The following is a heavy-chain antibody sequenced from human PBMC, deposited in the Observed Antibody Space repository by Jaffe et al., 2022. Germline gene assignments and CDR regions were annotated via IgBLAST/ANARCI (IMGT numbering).Heavy chain of an antibody. CDR1: GFTFSSYW. Sequence: EVQLVESGGGLVQPGGSLRLSCAASGFTFSSYWMHWVRQAPGKGLVWVSRINSDGSSTSYADSVKGRFTISRDNAKNTLYLQMNSLRAEDTAVYYCARVTMEDYGDLEYFQHWGQGTLVTVSS. CDR3: ARVTMEDYGDLEYFQH. CDR2: INSDGSST. V-gene: IGHV3-74*01. D-gene: IGHD4-17*01. J-gene: IGHJ1*01.